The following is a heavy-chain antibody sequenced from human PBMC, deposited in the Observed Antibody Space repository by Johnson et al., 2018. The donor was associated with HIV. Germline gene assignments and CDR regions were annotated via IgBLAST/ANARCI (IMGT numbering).Heavy chain of an antibody. D-gene: IGHD4-23*01. CDR2: INWDGGTI. J-gene: IGHJ3*02. CDR3: AREGGGNLEAFDI. Sequence: MQLVESGGGLVQPGRSLRLSCVASGFTFDNYAMSWVRQAPGKGLEWVSDINWDGGTIDYAGSVKGRFTISRDNAKNSLYLQMNSLRAEDTALYYCAREGGGNLEAFDIWGQGTLVTVSS. V-gene: IGHV3-20*04. CDR1: GFTFDNYA.